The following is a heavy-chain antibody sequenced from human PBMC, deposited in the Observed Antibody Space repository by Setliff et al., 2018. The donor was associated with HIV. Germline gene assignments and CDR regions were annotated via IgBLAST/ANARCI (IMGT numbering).Heavy chain of an antibody. CDR3: ARAGRRHYYGSGGYAVFDY. Sequence: PGGSLRLSCAASGFTFRSFDMHWVRQAPGKGLEWVSCIGTLSDTYYPNSVKGRFTISRDNAKNSLYLQMNGLRAGDTAVYFCARAGRRHYYGSGGYAVFDYWGQGIVVTVSS. J-gene: IGHJ4*02. V-gene: IGHV3-13*01. D-gene: IGHD3-10*01. CDR2: IGTLSDT. CDR1: GFTFRSFD.